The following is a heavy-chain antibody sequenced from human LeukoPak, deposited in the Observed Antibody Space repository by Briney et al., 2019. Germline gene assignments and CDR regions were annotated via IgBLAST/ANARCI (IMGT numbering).Heavy chain of an antibody. CDR3: ARDTTGTTDSETFDY. CDR1: GGSFSGYY. CDR2: INHSGST. J-gene: IGHJ4*02. Sequence: SETLSLTCAVYGGSFSGYYWSWIRQPPGKGLEWIGEINHSGSTNYNPSLKSRVTISVDTTKNQFSLKLTSVTAADTAVYYCARDTTGTTDSETFDYWGQGTLVTVSS. V-gene: IGHV4-34*01. D-gene: IGHD1-1*01.